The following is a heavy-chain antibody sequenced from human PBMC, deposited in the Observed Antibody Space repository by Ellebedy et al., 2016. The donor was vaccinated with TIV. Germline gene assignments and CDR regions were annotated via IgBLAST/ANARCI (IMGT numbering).Heavy chain of an antibody. D-gene: IGHD3-10*01. Sequence: SVKVSCXASGGTFSSYAISWVRQAPGQGLEWMGGIIPIFGTANYAQKFQGRVTITADKSTSTAYMELSSPRSEDTAVYYCARGDGSGSYPLGTWGQGTTVTVSS. J-gene: IGHJ6*02. CDR1: GGTFSSYA. V-gene: IGHV1-69*06. CDR2: IIPIFGTA. CDR3: ARGDGSGSYPLGT.